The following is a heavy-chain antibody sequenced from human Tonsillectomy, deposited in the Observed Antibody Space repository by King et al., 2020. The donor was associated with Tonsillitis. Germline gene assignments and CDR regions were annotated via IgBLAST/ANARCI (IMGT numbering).Heavy chain of an antibody. J-gene: IGHJ3*02. Sequence: QLQESGPGLVKPSETLSLTCTVSGGSISSYYWSWIRQPPGKGLEWIGYIYYSGSTNYNPSLKSRVTISVDTSKNQFSLKLSSVTAADTAVYYCARDRGYLDAFDIWGQGTMGTVSS. CDR1: GGSISSYY. CDR2: IYYSGST. D-gene: IGHD5-12*01. CDR3: ARDRGYLDAFDI. V-gene: IGHV4-59*01.